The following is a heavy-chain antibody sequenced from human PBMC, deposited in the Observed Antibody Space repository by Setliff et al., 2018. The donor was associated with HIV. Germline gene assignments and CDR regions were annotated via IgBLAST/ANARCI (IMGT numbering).Heavy chain of an antibody. V-gene: IGHV3-23*01. CDR3: AKDVLGSMVRGGVAFDI. Sequence: LRLSCAASGFTFSSYAMSWVRQAPGKGLEWVSAISGSGGSTYYADSVKGRFTISRDNSKNTLYLQMNSLRAEDTAVYYCAKDVLGSMVRGGVAFDIWGQGTMVTVSS. D-gene: IGHD3-10*01. J-gene: IGHJ3*02. CDR2: ISGSGGST. CDR1: GFTFSSYA.